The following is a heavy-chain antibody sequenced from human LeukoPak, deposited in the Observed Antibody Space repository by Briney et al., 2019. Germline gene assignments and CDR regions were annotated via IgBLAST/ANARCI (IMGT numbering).Heavy chain of an antibody. V-gene: IGHV3-23*01. CDR2: ISGSGGST. CDR3: ARETSIAVAGTTTDAFDI. CDR1: GFTFSSYA. Sequence: PGGSLRLSCAASGFTFSSYAMSWVRQAPGKGLEWVSAISGSGGSTYYADSVKGRFTISRDNSKNTLYLQMNSLRAEDTAVYYCARETSIAVAGTTTDAFDIWGQGTMVTVSS. J-gene: IGHJ3*02. D-gene: IGHD6-19*01.